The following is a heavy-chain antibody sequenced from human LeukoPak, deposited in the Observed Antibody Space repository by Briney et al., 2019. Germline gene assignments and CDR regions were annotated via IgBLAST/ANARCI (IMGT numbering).Heavy chain of an antibody. V-gene: IGHV1-46*01. Sequence: ASVKVSCKASGYTSTSYYMHWVRQAPGQGLEWMGIINPSGGSTSYAQSFQGRVTMTSDTSTSTAYMELSSLRSEDTAVYYCARSIGYCSGGSCYWGIFDYWGQGTLVTVSS. CDR3: ARSIGYCSGGSCYWGIFDY. D-gene: IGHD2-15*01. J-gene: IGHJ4*02. CDR2: INPSGGST. CDR1: GYTSTSYY.